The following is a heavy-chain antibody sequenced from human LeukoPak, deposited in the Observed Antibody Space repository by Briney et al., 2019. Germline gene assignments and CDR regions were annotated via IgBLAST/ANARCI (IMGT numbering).Heavy chain of an antibody. CDR2: INHSGST. J-gene: IGHJ4*02. CDR1: GGSFSGYY. V-gene: IGHV4-34*01. D-gene: IGHD4-11*01. CDR3: ARGYSNFDY. Sequence: SETLSLTCAVYGGSFSGYYWSWIRQPPGKGLEWIGEINHSGSTNYNPCLKSRVTVSVDTSKNQFSLKLSSVTAADTAVYYCARGYSNFDYWGQGTLVTVSS.